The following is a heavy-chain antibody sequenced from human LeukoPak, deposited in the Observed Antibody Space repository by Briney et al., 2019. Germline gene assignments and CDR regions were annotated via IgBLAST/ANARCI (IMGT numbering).Heavy chain of an antibody. V-gene: IGHV3-30-3*01. CDR3: ARGHSHNLKDIVVAPAAMVAFDI. J-gene: IGHJ3*02. CDR1: GFTFSSYA. Sequence: TGGSLRLSCAASGFTFSSYAMHWVRQAPGKGLEWVAVISYDGCNKYYADSVKGRFTISRDNSKNTLYLQMNSLRAEDTAVYYCARGHSHNLKDIVVAPAAMVAFDIWGQGTMVTVSS. D-gene: IGHD2-2*01. CDR2: ISYDGCNK.